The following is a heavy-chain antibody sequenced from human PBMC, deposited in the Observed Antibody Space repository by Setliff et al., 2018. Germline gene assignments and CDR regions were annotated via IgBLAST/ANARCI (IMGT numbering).Heavy chain of an antibody. CDR3: ARDYYYYDSSGYYYANWYFDL. CDR2: INPNSGGT. V-gene: IGHV1-2*06. J-gene: IGHJ2*01. D-gene: IGHD3-22*01. Sequence: ASVQVSCKASGYTFTGYYMHWVRQAPGQGLEWMGRINPNSGGTNYAQKFQGRVTMTRDTSISTAYMELSRLRSDDTAVYYCARDYYYYDSSGYYYANWYFDLWGRGTLVTVSS. CDR1: GYTFTGYY.